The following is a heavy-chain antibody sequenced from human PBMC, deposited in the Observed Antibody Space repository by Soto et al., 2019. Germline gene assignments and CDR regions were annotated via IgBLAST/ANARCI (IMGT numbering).Heavy chain of an antibody. V-gene: IGHV4-61*01. CDR2: FYDSGST. CDR3: AASAPPATNYYYAMGV. D-gene: IGHD5-12*01. Sequence: PSETLSLTCTVSGGSVSSGSFYWSWIRRPPGKGLEWIGYFYDSGSTNYNPSLRSRVTMSVDTSKNQFSLKLSSVTAADTAVYYCAASAPPATNYYYAMGVWGQGTTVTV. CDR1: GGSVSSGSFY. J-gene: IGHJ6*02.